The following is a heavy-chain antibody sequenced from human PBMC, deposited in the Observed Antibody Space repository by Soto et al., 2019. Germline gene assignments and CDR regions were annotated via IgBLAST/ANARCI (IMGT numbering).Heavy chain of an antibody. CDR1: GFTFSSYW. Sequence: GSLRLSFAASGFTFSSYWMNWVRQAPGKGLEWVANINQDGNEDNLLDSVKGRFTISRDNAKNSLFLQMNSLRVDDTAVYYCARTGDGHHDFLDYWGQGALVTVSS. D-gene: IGHD1-1*01. J-gene: IGHJ4*02. V-gene: IGHV3-7*01. CDR3: ARTGDGHHDFLDY. CDR2: INQDGNED.